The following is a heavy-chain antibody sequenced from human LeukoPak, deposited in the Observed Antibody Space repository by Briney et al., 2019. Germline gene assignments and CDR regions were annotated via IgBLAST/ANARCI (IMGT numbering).Heavy chain of an antibody. D-gene: IGHD1-26*01. CDR3: AKDSPSQWELNFDY. Sequence: GGSLRLSCAASGFTFSSYAMSWVRQAPGKGLEWVSTISGSDGRTYYADSVKGRFTISRDNSKNTLYLQMNSLRAEDTAVYYCAKDSPSQWELNFDYWGQGTLATVSS. CDR1: GFTFSSYA. V-gene: IGHV3-23*01. J-gene: IGHJ4*02. CDR2: ISGSDGRT.